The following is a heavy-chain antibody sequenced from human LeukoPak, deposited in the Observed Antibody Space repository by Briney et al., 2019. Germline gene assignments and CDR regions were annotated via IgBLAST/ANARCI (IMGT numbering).Heavy chain of an antibody. D-gene: IGHD5-12*01. CDR1: GFTFSDYY. V-gene: IGHV3-11*01. CDR2: VTNSGSLI. CDR3: ARDRGIVATNTGYYFDY. J-gene: IGHJ4*02. Sequence: GGSLRLSCAASGFTFSDYYMSWIRQAPGKGLEWISYVTNSGSLIYYTDSVEGRFTISRDNAKNSLFLQMDSLRAEDTAVYCCARDRGIVATNTGYYFDYWGQGALVIVSS.